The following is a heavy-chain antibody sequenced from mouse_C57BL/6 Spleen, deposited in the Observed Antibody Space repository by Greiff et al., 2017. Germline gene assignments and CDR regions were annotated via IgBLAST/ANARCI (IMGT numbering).Heavy chain of an antibody. CDR3: ARHGNWDECYYSMDY. CDR2: IWSDGST. V-gene: IGHV2-6-1*01. CDR1: GFSLTRYG. J-gene: IGHJ4*01. Sequence: VMLVESGPGLVAPSQSLSISCTVSGFSLTRYGVHWVRQPPGKGLEWLVVIWSDGSTTYNSALKSRLSISKDNSKSQIFLKMNRLQTDDTAMYYCARHGNWDECYYSMDYWGQGTSVTVSS. D-gene: IGHD4-1*01.